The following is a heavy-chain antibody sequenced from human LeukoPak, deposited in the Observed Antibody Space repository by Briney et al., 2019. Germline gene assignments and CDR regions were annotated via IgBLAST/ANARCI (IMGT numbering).Heavy chain of an antibody. CDR3: ARSHYASGSYYYSGLDV. J-gene: IGHJ6*02. CDR2: IIPIFGTA. CDR1: GGTFSSYA. Sequence: SVEVSCKASGGTFSSYAISWVRQAPGQGLEWMGGIIPIFGTANYAQKFQGRVTITADESTSTVYMELSTLRSEDTAVYYCARSHYASGSYYYSGLDVWGQGTTVTVSS. V-gene: IGHV1-69*13. D-gene: IGHD3-10*01.